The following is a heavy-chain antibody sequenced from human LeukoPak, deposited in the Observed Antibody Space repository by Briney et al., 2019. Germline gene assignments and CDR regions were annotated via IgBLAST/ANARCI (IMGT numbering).Heavy chain of an antibody. CDR2: IKQDGSEK. V-gene: IGHV3-7*01. CDR1: GFTVSSNS. J-gene: IGHJ3*02. Sequence: GGSLRLSCTVSGFTVSSNSMSWVRQAPGKGLEWVANIKQDGSEKNYLDSVKGRFTISRDNAKNSLYLQMSSLRAEDTALYYCARDPWVGEYGAFDIWGQGTMVTVSS. CDR3: ARDPWVGEYGAFDI. D-gene: IGHD3-10*01.